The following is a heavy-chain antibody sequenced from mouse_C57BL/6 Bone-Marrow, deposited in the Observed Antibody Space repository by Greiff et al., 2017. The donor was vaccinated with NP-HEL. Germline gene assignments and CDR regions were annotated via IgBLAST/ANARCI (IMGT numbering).Heavy chain of an antibody. CDR1: GFTFSDYY. D-gene: IGHD1-1*01. CDR2: ISNGGGST. CDR3: ARRDYGSSYGYFDV. J-gene: IGHJ1*03. Sequence: DVMLVESGGGLVQPGGSLKLSCAASGFTFSDYYMYWVRQTPEKRLEWVAYISNGGGSTYYPDPVKGRFTISRDNAKNTLYLQMSRLKSEDTAMYYCARRDYGSSYGYFDVWGTGTTVTVSS. V-gene: IGHV5-12*01.